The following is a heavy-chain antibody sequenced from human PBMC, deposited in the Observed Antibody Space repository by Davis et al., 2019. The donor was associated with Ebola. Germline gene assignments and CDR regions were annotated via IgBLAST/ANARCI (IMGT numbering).Heavy chain of an antibody. CDR2: ISSSGSTI. CDR3: AREAYSGYHNWFDP. Sequence: GESLKISCAASGFTFSSYEMNWVRQAPGKGLEWVSYISSSGSTIYYADSVKGRFTISRDNAKNSLYLQMNSLRAEDTVVYYCAREAYSGYHNWFDPWGQGTLVTVSS. V-gene: IGHV3-48*03. J-gene: IGHJ5*02. D-gene: IGHD5-12*01. CDR1: GFTFSSYE.